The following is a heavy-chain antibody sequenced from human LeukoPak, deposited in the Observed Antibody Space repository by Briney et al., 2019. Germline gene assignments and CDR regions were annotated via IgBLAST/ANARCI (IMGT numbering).Heavy chain of an antibody. J-gene: IGHJ4*02. V-gene: IGHV3-53*01. D-gene: IGHD3-10*01. CDR2: IYSGGST. CDR1: GFTVSSNY. Sequence: GGSLRLSCAASGFTVSSNYMSWVRQAPGKGLEWVSVIYSGGSTYYADSVKGRFTISRDNSKNTLYLQMNSLRAEDTAVYYCAKDRRYYYGSGSYFDYWGQGTLVTVSS. CDR3: AKDRRYYYGSGSYFDY.